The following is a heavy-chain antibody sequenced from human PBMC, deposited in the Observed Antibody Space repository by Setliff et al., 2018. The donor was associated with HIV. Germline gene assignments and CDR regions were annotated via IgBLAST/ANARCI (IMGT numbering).Heavy chain of an antibody. CDR2: IYYSGST. D-gene: IGHD2-2*01. CDR3: ARARGGYCSSTSCTWNWFDP. Sequence: SETLSLTCTVSGGSISSHYWSWIRQPPGKGLEWIGSIYYSGSTNYNPSLKSRVTISVDTSKNQFSLKLSSVTAADTAVYYRARARGGYCSSTSCTWNWFDPWGQGTLVTVSS. CDR1: GGSISSHY. J-gene: IGHJ5*02. V-gene: IGHV4-59*11.